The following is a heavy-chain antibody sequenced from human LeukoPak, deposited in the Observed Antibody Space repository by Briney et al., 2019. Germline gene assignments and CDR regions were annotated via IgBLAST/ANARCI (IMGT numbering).Heavy chain of an antibody. CDR2: ISYDGYDK. J-gene: IGHJ6*03. V-gene: IGHV3-30-3*01. D-gene: IGHD3-3*01. CDR1: GFTFNDYA. CDR3: AKDPNDFWSGYYSPAYYYYYMDV. Sequence: PGRSLRLSCAASGFTFNDYAMYWVRQAPGKGLEWVTLISYDGYDKSYADSVRGRFTISRDNSKNTLYLQMNSLRAEDTAVYYCAKDPNDFWSGYYSPAYYYYYMDVWGKGTTVTVSS.